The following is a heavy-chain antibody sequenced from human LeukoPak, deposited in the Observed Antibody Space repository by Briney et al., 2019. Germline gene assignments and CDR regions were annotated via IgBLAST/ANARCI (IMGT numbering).Heavy chain of an antibody. CDR1: GGTFSSYA. V-gene: IGHV1-69*06. CDR2: IIPIFGTA. J-gene: IGHJ6*04. D-gene: IGHD3-10*01. CDR3: ARGFVLSKFPNYYYYYGMDV. Sequence: SVKVSCKASGGTFSSYAISWVRQAPGQGLEWMGGIIPIFGTANYAQKFQGRVTITADKSTSTAYMELSSLRSEDTAVYYCARGFVLSKFPNYYYYYGMDVWGKGTMVTVSS.